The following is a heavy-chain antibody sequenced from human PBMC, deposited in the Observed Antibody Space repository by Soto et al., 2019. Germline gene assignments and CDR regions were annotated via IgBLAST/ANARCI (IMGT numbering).Heavy chain of an antibody. CDR2: INPNSGDT. V-gene: IGHV1-2*04. Sequence: QVQLVQSGAEVKKPGDSVKVSCKTSGYIFIGYNIYWVRQAPGQGLEWMGWINPNSGDTHFAQQFQGWVTMTRDTSMTTGYMEVNRLKSDDTAVYYCAREITSGYDFAYWGQGTLVTVSS. CDR3: AREITSGYDFAY. J-gene: IGHJ4*02. D-gene: IGHD5-12*01. CDR1: GYIFIGYN.